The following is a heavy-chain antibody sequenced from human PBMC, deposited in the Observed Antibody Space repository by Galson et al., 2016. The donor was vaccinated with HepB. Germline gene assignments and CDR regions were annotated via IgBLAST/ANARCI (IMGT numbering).Heavy chain of an antibody. Sequence: SVKVSCKASGGIFSSYFFTWVRQAPGLGLEWMGGIIPIFGTPMYAQKFQGRVTITADESTSTAYMELSSLRSDDTAVYWCVRSGYSSSPDPTFYYSYQMDVWAQGTTVTVSS. V-gene: IGHV1-69*13. CDR1: GGIFSSYF. CDR2: IIPIFGTP. CDR3: VRSGYSSSPDPTFYYSYQMDV. D-gene: IGHD6-6*01. J-gene: IGHJ6*02.